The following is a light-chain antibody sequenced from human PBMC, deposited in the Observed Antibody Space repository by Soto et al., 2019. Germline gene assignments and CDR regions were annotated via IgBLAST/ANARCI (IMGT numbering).Light chain of an antibody. V-gene: IGKV1-6*01. CDR1: QGIRND. CDR2: ATS. Sequence: AIQKTRSPSARSASVGDRVTITCRASQGIRNDLGWYQQRPGKAPKLLIYATSNLQTGVPSRFSGSGSGTDFTLTISSLQPEDFATYYCLQDYSYPRTFGQGTKVDIK. J-gene: IGKJ1*01. CDR3: LQDYSYPRT.